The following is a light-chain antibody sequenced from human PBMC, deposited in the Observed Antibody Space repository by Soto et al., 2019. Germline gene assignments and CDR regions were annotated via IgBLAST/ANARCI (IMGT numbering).Light chain of an antibody. Sequence: DIQMTQSPSSLSASVGDRVTITCRASQSISSYLNWYQQKPGEAPKLLIYAASSLQSGVPSRFSGSASGTDFTLTISSLQPEDFATYYCQQSYSTPPTFGQGTKVEIK. CDR2: AAS. J-gene: IGKJ1*01. V-gene: IGKV1-39*01. CDR3: QQSYSTPPT. CDR1: QSISSY.